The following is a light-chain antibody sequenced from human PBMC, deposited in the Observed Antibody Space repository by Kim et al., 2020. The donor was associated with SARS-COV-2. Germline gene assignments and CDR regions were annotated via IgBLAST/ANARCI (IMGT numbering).Light chain of an antibody. CDR3: QVWDSSIVV. J-gene: IGLJ2*01. Sequence: AALGQTARSTCGGNNIGSKNVHWYQQKPGQAPVLVIYRDSNRPSGIPERFSGSNSGNTATLTISRAQAGDEADYYCQVWDSSIVVFGGGTQLTVL. CDR2: RDS. V-gene: IGLV3-9*01. CDR1: NIGSKN.